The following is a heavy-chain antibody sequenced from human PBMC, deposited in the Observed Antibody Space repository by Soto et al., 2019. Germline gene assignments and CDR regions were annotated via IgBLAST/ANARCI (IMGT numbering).Heavy chain of an antibody. CDR1: GFTFKNHY. CDR2: ISDSGSSI. CDR3: ARQYSSMLDL. Sequence: QVQLVESGGGLVKPGGSLRLSCAASGFTFKNHYMTWIRQAPGKGLEWVSYISDSGSSIYYADSVKGRFTISRDNAKNSLLLEINSLRGEDTAVYYCARQYSSMLDLWGQGTLVTVSS. J-gene: IGHJ4*02. D-gene: IGHD6-13*01. V-gene: IGHV3-11*01.